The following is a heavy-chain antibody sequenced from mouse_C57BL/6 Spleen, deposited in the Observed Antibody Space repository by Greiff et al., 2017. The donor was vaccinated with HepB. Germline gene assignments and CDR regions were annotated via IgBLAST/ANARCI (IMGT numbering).Heavy chain of an antibody. Sequence: EVKLVESGGGLVQPGGSMKLSCVASGFTFSNYWMNWVRQSPEKGLEWVAQIRLKSDNYATHYAESVKGRFTISRDDSKSSVYLQMNNLGAEDTGIYYCTRRVGAMDYWGQGTSVTVSS. D-gene: IGHD1-1*02. CDR2: IRLKSDNYAT. V-gene: IGHV6-3*01. CDR3: TRRVGAMDY. J-gene: IGHJ4*01. CDR1: GFTFSNYW.